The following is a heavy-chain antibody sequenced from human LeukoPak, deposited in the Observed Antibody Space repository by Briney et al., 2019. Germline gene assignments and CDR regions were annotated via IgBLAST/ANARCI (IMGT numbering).Heavy chain of an antibody. CDR2: IYPGDSDT. V-gene: IGHV5-51*01. CDR1: GYSFTSYW. Sequence: GESLKISCKGSGYSFTSYWIGWVRQMPGKGLEWMGIIYPGDSDTRYSPSFQGQVTISADESISTAYLQWSSLKASDTAMYYCARFEGSMVRGVIIPRPFDYWGQGTLVTVSS. CDR3: ARFEGSMVRGVIIPRPFDY. D-gene: IGHD3-10*01. J-gene: IGHJ4*02.